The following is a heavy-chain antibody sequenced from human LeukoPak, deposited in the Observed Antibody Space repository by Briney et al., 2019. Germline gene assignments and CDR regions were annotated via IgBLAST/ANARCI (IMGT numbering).Heavy chain of an antibody. CDR3: ARDFEAPSNC. V-gene: IGHV3-74*01. J-gene: IGHJ4*02. CDR1: GFSFSNYW. CDR2: INPDGSRT. Sequence: PGGSLRLSCVASGFSFSNYWMHWVRQAPGEGLVWVSRINPDGSRTDYADSVKGRFTISRDNTKNTVDLQMNSLRAEDTAVYYCARDFEAPSNCWGQGTLVTVSS. D-gene: IGHD3-9*01.